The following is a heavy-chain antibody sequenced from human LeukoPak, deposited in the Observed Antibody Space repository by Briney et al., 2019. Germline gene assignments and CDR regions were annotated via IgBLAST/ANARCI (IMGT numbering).Heavy chain of an antibody. J-gene: IGHJ3*02. CDR2: INQVGSEK. Sequence: GGSLRLSCAASGFTFSRNWMTWVRQAPGKGLEWVANINQVGSEKNSVDSVKGRFTISRDNAKNSLYLQMNSLRVEDTAVYYCVRDSSSCSSTRCSVDAFDIWGQGTMVTVSS. D-gene: IGHD2-2*01. V-gene: IGHV3-7*01. CDR3: VRDSSSCSSTRCSVDAFDI. CDR1: GFTFSRNW.